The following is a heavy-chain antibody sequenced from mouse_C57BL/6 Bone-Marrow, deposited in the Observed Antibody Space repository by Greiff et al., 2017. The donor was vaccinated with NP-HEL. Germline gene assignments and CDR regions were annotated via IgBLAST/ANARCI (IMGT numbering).Heavy chain of an antibody. D-gene: IGHD1-1*01. V-gene: IGHV2-9-1*01. CDR3: ARHYYSSSQYYYAMAY. Sequence: VKLMESGPGLVAPSQSLSITCTVSGFSFTSYAISWVRQPPGKGLEWLGVIWTGGGTNYNSALKSRLSISKDNSKSHVFLKMNSLQTDDTARYYGARHYYSSSQYYYAMAYWGQGTAVTVSS. J-gene: IGHJ4*01. CDR1: GFSFTSYA. CDR2: IWTGGGT.